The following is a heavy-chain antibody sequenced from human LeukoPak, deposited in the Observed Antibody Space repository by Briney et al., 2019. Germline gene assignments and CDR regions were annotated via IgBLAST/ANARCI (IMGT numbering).Heavy chain of an antibody. CDR3: ARDGRYFDWLLSAPYDAFDI. Sequence: GGSLRLSCAASGFTFTSSWMSWVRQTPGKGLEWVAGIKPDGSETFYSDSVRGRFTISTDNAKNSLTLQMNGLRAEDTAVYYCARDGRYFDWLLSAPYDAFDIWGQGTMVTVSS. V-gene: IGHV3-7*01. CDR2: IKPDGSET. J-gene: IGHJ3*02. CDR1: GFTFTSSW. D-gene: IGHD3-9*01.